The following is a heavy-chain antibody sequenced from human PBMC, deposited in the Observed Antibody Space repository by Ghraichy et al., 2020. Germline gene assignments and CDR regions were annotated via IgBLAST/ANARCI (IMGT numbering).Heavy chain of an antibody. D-gene: IGHD6-13*01. J-gene: IGHJ5*02. V-gene: IGHV3-23*01. CDR3: AKEPSKVAAAGYNWFDP. Sequence: GGSLRLSCAASGFTFSSYAMSWVRQAPGKGLEWVSAISGSGGSTYYADSVKGRFTISRDNSKNTLYLQMNSLRAEDTAVYYCAKEPSKVAAAGYNWFDPWGQGTLVTVSS. CDR2: ISGSGGST. CDR1: GFTFSSYA.